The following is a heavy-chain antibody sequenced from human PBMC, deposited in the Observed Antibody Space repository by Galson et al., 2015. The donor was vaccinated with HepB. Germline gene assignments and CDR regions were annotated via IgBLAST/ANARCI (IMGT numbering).Heavy chain of an antibody. Sequence: SVKVSCKASGYTFTSYYMHWVRQAPGQGLEWMGIINPSGGSTSYAQKFQGRVTMTRDTSTSTVYMELSSLRSEDTAVYYCARDLRAVAGTYYYYGMDVWGQGTTVTVSS. J-gene: IGHJ6*02. D-gene: IGHD6-19*01. CDR3: ARDLRAVAGTYYYYGMDV. V-gene: IGHV1-46*01. CDR1: GYTFTSYY. CDR2: INPSGGST.